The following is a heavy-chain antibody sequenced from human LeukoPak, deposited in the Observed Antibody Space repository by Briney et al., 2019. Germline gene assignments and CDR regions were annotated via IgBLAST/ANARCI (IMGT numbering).Heavy chain of an antibody. V-gene: IGHV1-46*01. CDR3: ATTLRYFDWLLSHRVLALDY. CDR1: GYTFTTYY. CDR2: INPSGGST. J-gene: IGHJ4*02. D-gene: IGHD3-9*01. Sequence: PLASVKVSCKASGYTFTTYYMHWVRQAPGQGLEWMGIINPSGGSTSYAQKFQGRVTVTRDTSTSTVYMELSSLRSEDTAVYYCATTLRYFDWLLSHRVLALDYWGQGTLVTVSS.